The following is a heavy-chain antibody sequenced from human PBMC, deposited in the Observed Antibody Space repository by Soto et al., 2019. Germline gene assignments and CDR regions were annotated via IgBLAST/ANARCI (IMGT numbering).Heavy chain of an antibody. V-gene: IGHV1-46*01. J-gene: IGHJ3*02. D-gene: IGHD6-13*01. CDR2: INPSNGST. Sequence: ASVKVSCKASGYTFTSYGISWVRQAPGQGLEWMGIINPSNGSTSYAQKFQGRVTMTRDTSTSTVYMELSSLRSEDTAVYYCARDQQLASDAFDIWGQGTMVTVSS. CDR1: GYTFTSYG. CDR3: ARDQQLASDAFDI.